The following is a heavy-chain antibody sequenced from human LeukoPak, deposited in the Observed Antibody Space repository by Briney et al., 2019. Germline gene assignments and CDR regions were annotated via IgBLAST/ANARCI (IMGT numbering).Heavy chain of an antibody. D-gene: IGHD5-18*01. V-gene: IGHV3-48*03. Sequence: PGGSLRLSCAASGFTFSSYEMNWVRQAPGKGLEWVSYISSSGSTIYYADSVKGRFTISRDNAKNSLDLQMNSLRAEDTAVYYCARGRIQLKWFGPWGQGTLVTVSS. CDR2: ISSSGSTI. CDR1: GFTFSSYE. J-gene: IGHJ5*02. CDR3: ARGRIQLKWFGP.